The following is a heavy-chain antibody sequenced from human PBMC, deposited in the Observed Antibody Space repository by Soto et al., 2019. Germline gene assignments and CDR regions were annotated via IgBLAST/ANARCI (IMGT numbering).Heavy chain of an antibody. D-gene: IGHD5-12*01. V-gene: IGHV6-1*01. CDR3: AKGDNLGPKTGYAFDP. Sequence: ENLSLSCAISGDSVSSNTASWNWIRQSPSRGLEWLGRTYFRSKWYNDYAVSVKSRIIINPDTSNNQFSLQLNSVTPEDTAVYFCAKGDNLGPKTGYAFDPWGQGIMVTGS. CDR1: GDSVSSNTAS. J-gene: IGHJ5*02. CDR2: TYFRSKWYN.